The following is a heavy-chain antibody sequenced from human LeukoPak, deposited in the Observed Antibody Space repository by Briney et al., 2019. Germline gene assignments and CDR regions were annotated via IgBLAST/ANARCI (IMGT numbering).Heavy chain of an antibody. CDR1: GFTFSSYA. CDR3: AKGGPYCSSTSCLFDYWFDP. D-gene: IGHD2-2*01. CDR2: ISGSGGST. J-gene: IGHJ5*02. V-gene: IGHV3-23*01. Sequence: GGSLRLSCAASGFTFSSYAMSWVRQAPGKGLEWVSAISGSGGSTYYADSVKGRFTISRDNSKNTLYLRMNSLRAEDTAVYYCAKGGPYCSSTSCLFDYWFDPWGQGTLVTVSS.